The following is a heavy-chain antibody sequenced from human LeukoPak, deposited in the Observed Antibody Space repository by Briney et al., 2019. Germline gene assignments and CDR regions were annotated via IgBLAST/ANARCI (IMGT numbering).Heavy chain of an antibody. D-gene: IGHD4-17*01. J-gene: IGHJ4*02. CDR1: GVSFDDYY. V-gene: IGHV4-34*04. CDR3: TRMTTGHDY. Sequence: SETLSLTCAVSGVSFDDYYWAWVRQTPGKGLEWIGEINHSGYTNDSPSLKSRATLSVDTSRRQFSLNLRSVTVADAGIYYCTRMTTGHDYWGQGTLVTVSS. CDR2: INHSGYT.